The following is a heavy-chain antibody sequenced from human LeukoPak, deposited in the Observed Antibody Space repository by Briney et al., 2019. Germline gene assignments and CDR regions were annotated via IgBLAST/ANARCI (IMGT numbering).Heavy chain of an antibody. J-gene: IGHJ4*02. CDR2: IIPIFGTA. Sequence: ASVKVSCKASGGTFSSYAISWVRQAPGQGLEWMGGIIPIFGTANYAQKFQGRVTITTDESTSTAYMELSSLRSEDTAVYYCARGRSGYQYYFDYWGQGTLVTVSS. D-gene: IGHD3-22*01. CDR3: ARGRSGYQYYFDY. V-gene: IGHV1-69*05. CDR1: GGTFSSYA.